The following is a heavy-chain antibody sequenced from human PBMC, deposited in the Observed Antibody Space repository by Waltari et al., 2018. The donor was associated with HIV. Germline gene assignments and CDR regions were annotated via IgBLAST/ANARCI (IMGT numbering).Heavy chain of an antibody. CDR3: ARGRYYYGSGSYPSYYYYGMDV. J-gene: IGHJ6*02. Sequence: QVQLQESGPGLVKPSETLSLTCTVSGGSVSSGSYYWSWIRPPPGTGLEWIGYIYYSGSTNYNPSLKSRVTISVDTSKNQFSLKLSSVTAADTAVYYCARGRYYYGSGSYPSYYYYGMDVWGQGTTVTVSS. CDR1: GGSVSSGSYY. CDR2: IYYSGST. V-gene: IGHV4-61*01. D-gene: IGHD3-10*01.